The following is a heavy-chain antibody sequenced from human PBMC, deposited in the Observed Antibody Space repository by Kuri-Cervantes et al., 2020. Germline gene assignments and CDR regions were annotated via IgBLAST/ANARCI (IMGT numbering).Heavy chain of an antibody. D-gene: IGHD2-2*01. J-gene: IGHJ3*02. Sequence: SLKISCAASGLTFDDYAMNWVRQAPGKGLEWVSGISWNSGSIGYADSVKGRFTISRDNAKNSLYLQMNSLRAEDTAVYYCARDTNVVPANSYAFDIWGQETMVTVSS. CDR1: GLTFDDYA. CDR2: ISWNSGSI. CDR3: ARDTNVVPANSYAFDI. V-gene: IGHV3-9*01.